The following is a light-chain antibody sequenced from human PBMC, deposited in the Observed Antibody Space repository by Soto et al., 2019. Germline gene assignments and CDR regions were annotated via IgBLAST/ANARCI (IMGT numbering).Light chain of an antibody. CDR1: ESVGSF. V-gene: IGKV3-11*01. Sequence: IVLTQSPVTLSLSPGERATLSCRASESVGSFLAWYRQKPGQAPRLLIFDASNRATGIPVRFSGSGSGTDFTLTISSLEPEDFAVYYCQQRSSWPPTFGQGTRLEIK. CDR3: QQRSSWPPT. J-gene: IGKJ5*01. CDR2: DAS.